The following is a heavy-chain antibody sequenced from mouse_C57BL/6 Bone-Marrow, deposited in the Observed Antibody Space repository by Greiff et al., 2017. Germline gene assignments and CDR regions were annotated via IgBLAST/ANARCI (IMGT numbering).Heavy chain of an antibody. D-gene: IGHD1-1*01. CDR1: GYTFTSYW. CDR2: IDPSDSET. CDR3: ASKGDGSSYFYAMDY. V-gene: IGHV1-52*01. J-gene: IGHJ4*01. Sequence: QVQLKQPGAELVRPGSSVKLSCKASGYTFTSYWMHWVKQRPIQGLEWIGNIDPSDSETPYNQKFKDKATLTVDKSSSTAYMQRSSLTSDDSAVYYCASKGDGSSYFYAMDYWGQGTSVTVSS.